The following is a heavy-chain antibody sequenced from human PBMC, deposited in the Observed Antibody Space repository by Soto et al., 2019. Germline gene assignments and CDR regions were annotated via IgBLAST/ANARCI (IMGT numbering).Heavy chain of an antibody. Sequence: GGSLRLSCAASGFTFNRYAMSWVRQAPGKGLDWVSAISGSGLSTYYADSVKGRFTISRDNSKNTLYLQMNSLRAEDTAVYYCAKESGIAVASADYWGQGTLVTVSS. J-gene: IGHJ4*02. CDR1: GFTFNRYA. CDR2: ISGSGLST. D-gene: IGHD6-19*01. CDR3: AKESGIAVASADY. V-gene: IGHV3-23*01.